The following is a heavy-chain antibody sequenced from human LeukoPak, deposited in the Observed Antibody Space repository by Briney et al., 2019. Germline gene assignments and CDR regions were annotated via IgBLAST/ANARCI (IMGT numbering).Heavy chain of an antibody. CDR2: IRNDGSDK. CDR3: AKDRAYGQFLWGNDY. J-gene: IGHJ4*02. V-gene: IGHV3-30*02. Sequence: GGSLRISCAATGFTFSTYGMHWVRQTPGKGLEWVAFIRNDGSDKYYAVSVKGRFTISRENSKNTLYLQMNSLRVEDTALYYCAKDRAYGQFLWGNDYWGQGTLVTVSS. CDR1: GFTFSTYG. D-gene: IGHD2-21*01.